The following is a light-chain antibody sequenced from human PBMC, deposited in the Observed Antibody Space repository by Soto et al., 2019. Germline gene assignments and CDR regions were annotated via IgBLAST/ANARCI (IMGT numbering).Light chain of an antibody. J-gene: IGKJ1*01. Sequence: DIQMTQSPSSLSASVGDRVTITCRASQGISHYLAWYQQKPGKVPKLLIYAASTLQSGVPSRFSGSGSGTDFTLTISSLQPEDGGTYYCQKYNSAPWTFDQGTKVEIK. V-gene: IGKV1-27*01. CDR2: AAS. CDR1: QGISHY. CDR3: QKYNSAPWT.